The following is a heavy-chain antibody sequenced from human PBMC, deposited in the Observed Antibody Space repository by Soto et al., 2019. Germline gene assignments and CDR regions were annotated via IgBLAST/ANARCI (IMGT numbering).Heavy chain of an antibody. CDR2: FDPEDGET. Sequence: GASVKVSCKVSGYTLTELSMHWVRQAPGKGLERMGGFDPEDGETIYAQKIQGRVTMTEDTSTDTAYMELSSLRSEDTAVYYCARLGLSSSSTFRYHYYGMDFWGQGTTVTAP. CDR3: ARLGLSSSSTFRYHYYGMDF. CDR1: GYTLTELS. D-gene: IGHD6-6*01. V-gene: IGHV1-24*01. J-gene: IGHJ6*02.